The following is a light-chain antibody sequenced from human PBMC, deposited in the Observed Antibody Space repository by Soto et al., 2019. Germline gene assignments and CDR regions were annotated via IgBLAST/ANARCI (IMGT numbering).Light chain of an antibody. CDR2: GAS. V-gene: IGKV3-20*01. Sequence: EIVFTQSPCTLSLSPGERAPLSCRVSQSVSSSYLAWYQQKPGQAPRLLIYGASSRATGIPDRFSGSGSGTDFTLTISRLAPEDVAVYYCQQYSSIPITFGQGSRLEI. CDR3: QQYSSIPIT. J-gene: IGKJ5*01. CDR1: QSVSSSY.